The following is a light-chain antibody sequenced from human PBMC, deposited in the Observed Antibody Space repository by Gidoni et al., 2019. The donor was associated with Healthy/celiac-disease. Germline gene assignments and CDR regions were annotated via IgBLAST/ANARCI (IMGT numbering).Light chain of an antibody. CDR1: SGHSSYI. Sequence: QPVLHQSSPASASLGSSVKLTCTLSSGHSSYIIAWHQQQPGKAPRYLMKLEGSGSYNKGSGCPDRFSGSSSGADRYLTISNLQFEDEADYYCETWDSNTRVFGGGTKLTVL. CDR3: ETWDSNTRV. CDR2: LEGSGSY. J-gene: IGLJ2*01. V-gene: IGLV4-60*02.